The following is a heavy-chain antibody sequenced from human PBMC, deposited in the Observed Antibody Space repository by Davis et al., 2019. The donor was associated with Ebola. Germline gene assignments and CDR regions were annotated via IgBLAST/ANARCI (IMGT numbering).Heavy chain of an antibody. J-gene: IGHJ3*02. V-gene: IGHV3-48*02. Sequence: PGGSLSLSCAASAFSFSSYSMNWVRQAPGKGLEWVSYISTSSSPIYYADSVKGRFTISRDNAKNSFYLQMNILRDEDTAVYYCARDQGAIAARPSAFDMWGQGTMVTVSS. CDR1: AFSFSSYS. D-gene: IGHD6-6*01. CDR2: ISTSSSPI. CDR3: ARDQGAIAARPSAFDM.